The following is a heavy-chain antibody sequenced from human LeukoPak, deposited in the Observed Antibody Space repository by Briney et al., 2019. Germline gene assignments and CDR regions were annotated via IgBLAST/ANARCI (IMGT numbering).Heavy chain of an antibody. D-gene: IGHD3-22*01. CDR3: AKGVYYYDSSGYYYDDAFDI. Sequence: GGSLRLSCAASGFTFSNYWMHWVRQAPGKGLVWVSRINSDGINTSYADSVKGRFTISRDNAKNTLNLQMNSLRAEDTAVYYCAKGVYYYDSSGYYYDDAFDIWGQGTMVTVSS. CDR1: GFTFSNYW. J-gene: IGHJ3*02. V-gene: IGHV3-74*01. CDR2: INSDGINT.